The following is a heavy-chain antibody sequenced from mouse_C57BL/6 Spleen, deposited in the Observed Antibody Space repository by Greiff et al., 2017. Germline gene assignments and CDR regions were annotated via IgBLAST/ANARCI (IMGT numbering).Heavy chain of an antibody. CDR3: ARSPQLRLTYYFDY. D-gene: IGHD3-2*02. CDR2: INYDGSST. J-gene: IGHJ2*01. V-gene: IGHV5-16*01. Sequence: EVKLVESEGGLVQPGSSMKLSCTASGFTFSDYYMAWVRQVPEKGLEWVANINYDGSSTYYLDSLKSRFIISRDNAKNILYLQMSSLKSEDTATYYCARSPQLRLTYYFDYWGQGTTLTVSS. CDR1: GFTFSDYY.